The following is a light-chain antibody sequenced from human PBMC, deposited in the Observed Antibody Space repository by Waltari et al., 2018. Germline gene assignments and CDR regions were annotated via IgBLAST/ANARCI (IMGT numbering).Light chain of an antibody. V-gene: IGKV4-1*01. CDR3: QQYYGTPPT. Sequence: DIVITQSPDSLAVPLGESATLNCNSSQNVSYSSNNKNYLAWYQQKPGQTPKPRIYWASNRESGVPDRFSGSGSGTDFTLTISSLQAEDVAVYYCQQYYGTPPTFGQGTKVEIK. CDR2: WAS. CDR1: QNVSYSSNNKNY. J-gene: IGKJ1*01.